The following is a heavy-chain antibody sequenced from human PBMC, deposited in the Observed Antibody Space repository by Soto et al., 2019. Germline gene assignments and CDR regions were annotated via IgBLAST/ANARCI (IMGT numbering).Heavy chain of an antibody. CDR3: ARVGPDATGYSYSGMDV. V-gene: IGHV4-4*02. CDR1: GGSISSTNW. CDR2: ISHSGST. D-gene: IGHD2-2*01. Sequence: QVQLQESGPGLVDPSGTLALTCAVSGGSISSTNWWSWVRQPPGKGLEWIGEISHSGSTNDNPSLTSRVTRSVDKSKTQFSLRLSSVTDADTAVYYCARVGPDATGYSYSGMDVWGQGPTVTVSS. J-gene: IGHJ6*02.